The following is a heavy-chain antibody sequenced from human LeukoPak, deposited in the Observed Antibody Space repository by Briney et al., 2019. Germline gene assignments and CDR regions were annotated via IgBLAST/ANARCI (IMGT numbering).Heavy chain of an antibody. CDR1: GYTFTSYA. V-gene: IGHV1-3*01. Sequence: ASVKVSRKASGYTFTSYAMHWVRQAPGQRLEWMGWINAGNGNTKYSQKFQGRVTITRDTSASTAYMELSSLRSEDTAVYYCARDRGRGYSYGYPLGYWGQGTLDTVSS. J-gene: IGHJ4*02. D-gene: IGHD5-18*01. CDR3: ARDRGRGYSYGYPLGY. CDR2: INAGNGNT.